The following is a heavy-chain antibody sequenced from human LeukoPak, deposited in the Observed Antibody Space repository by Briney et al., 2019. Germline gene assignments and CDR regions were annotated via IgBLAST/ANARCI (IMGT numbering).Heavy chain of an antibody. CDR2: ISGSGGST. V-gene: IGHV3-23*01. D-gene: IGHD6-19*01. CDR1: GFTFSSYA. J-gene: IGHJ6*02. Sequence: GGSLRLSCAASGFTFSSYAMSWVRQAPGKGLEWVSAISGSGGSTYYADSVKGRFTISRDNSKNTLYLQMNSLRAEDTAVYYCAKEISSGSGWYHYYYGMDVWGQGTTVTVSS. CDR3: AKEISSGSGWYHYYYGMDV.